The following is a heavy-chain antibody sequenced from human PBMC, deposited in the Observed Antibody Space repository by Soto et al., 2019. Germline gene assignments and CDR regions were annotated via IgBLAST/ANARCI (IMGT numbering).Heavy chain of an antibody. D-gene: IGHD2-21*02. Sequence: QVQVVQSGPELKKPGASVKVSCKAQGYIFTKYGIGWVRQAPGHGLEWMGLINVYNGDRKVAQKLQHRVSMNTDKATNTGYMDLKTLRSGDTAVYYCARLQLGGDRMLNWFDPWGQGTLVTVSS. CDR1: GYIFTKYG. CDR2: INVYNGDR. V-gene: IGHV1-18*01. CDR3: ARLQLGGDRMLNWFDP. J-gene: IGHJ5*02.